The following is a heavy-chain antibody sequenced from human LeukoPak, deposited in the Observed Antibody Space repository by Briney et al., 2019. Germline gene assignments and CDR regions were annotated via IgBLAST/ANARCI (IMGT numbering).Heavy chain of an antibody. CDR1: GFTFSSYA. Sequence: PGGSLRLSCAASGFTFSSYAMSWVRRAPGKGVEWVSAISGSGGSTYYADSVKGRFTISRDNSKNTLYLQMNSLRAEDTAVYYCAKDPEMTTIMGDWFDPWGQGTLVTVSS. CDR2: ISGSGGST. J-gene: IGHJ5*02. CDR3: AKDPEMTTIMGDWFDP. D-gene: IGHD5-24*01. V-gene: IGHV3-23*01.